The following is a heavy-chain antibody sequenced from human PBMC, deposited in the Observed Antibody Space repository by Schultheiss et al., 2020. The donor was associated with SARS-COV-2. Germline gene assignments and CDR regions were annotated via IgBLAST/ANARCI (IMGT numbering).Heavy chain of an antibody. D-gene: IGHD3-3*01. J-gene: IGHJ6*02. CDR2: ISSSGSGI. CDR3: ARDSDSYYYAMDV. CDR1: GFTFSSYS. V-gene: IGHV3-48*04. Sequence: AGSLRLSCAASGFTFSSYSMNWVRQAPGKGLEWVSYISSSGSGIYYADSVKGRFTISRDNAKNSLYLQMNSLRAEDTAVYYCARDSDSYYYAMDVWGQGTTVTVSS.